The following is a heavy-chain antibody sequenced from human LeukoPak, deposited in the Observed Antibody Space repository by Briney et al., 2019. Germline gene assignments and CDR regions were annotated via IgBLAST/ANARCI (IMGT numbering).Heavy chain of an antibody. D-gene: IGHD6-13*01. CDR2: IYTNGNT. J-gene: IGHJ1*01. Sequence: SETLSLTCTVSGGAISSGAYYWGWIRQPAGKGLERLGRIYTNGNTNYNPSLKSRVTISVDTSKNQFSLKLSSVTAADTAVYYCARDRAAAGTFEYFQHWGQGTLVTVSS. CDR1: GGAISSGAYY. V-gene: IGHV4-61*02. CDR3: ARDRAAAGTFEYFQH.